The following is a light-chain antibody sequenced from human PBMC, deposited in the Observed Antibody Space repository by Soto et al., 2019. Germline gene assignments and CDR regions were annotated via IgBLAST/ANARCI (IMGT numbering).Light chain of an antibody. CDR1: SSDVGIFNY. V-gene: IGLV2-8*01. Sequence: QSALTQPPSASGSPGQSVTISCTGTSSDVGIFNYVSWYQQHPDQAPKLLIFEVNKRPSGVPDRFSASKSGNTASLTVSGLQAEDEADYYCSSYTSSHTRVFGGGTKLTVL. J-gene: IGLJ3*02. CDR3: SSYTSSHTRV. CDR2: EVN.